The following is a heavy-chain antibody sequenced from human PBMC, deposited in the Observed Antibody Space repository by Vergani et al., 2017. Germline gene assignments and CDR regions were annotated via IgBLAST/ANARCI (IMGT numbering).Heavy chain of an antibody. Sequence: QVQVVQSGAEVKKSGASVKVSCKTSGYTFSNYYMHWVRQAPGKGLEWVAIIYYDGSKKYYADSVKGRFTISRDNSRNTLDLLMSSLRAEDTAIYYCVREGSYCGSTTCRNPSYVYYYHMDVWGEGTTVTVSS. CDR2: IYYDGSKK. D-gene: IGHD2-21*01. V-gene: IGHV3-33*01. J-gene: IGHJ6*03. CDR3: VREGSYCGSTTCRNPSYVYYYHMDV. CDR1: GYTFSNYY.